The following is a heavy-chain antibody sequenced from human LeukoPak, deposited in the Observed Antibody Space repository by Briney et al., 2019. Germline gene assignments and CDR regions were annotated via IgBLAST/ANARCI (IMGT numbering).Heavy chain of an antibody. D-gene: IGHD3-10*01. V-gene: IGHV3-23*01. CDR3: AKDITMVRGVATYDMDV. J-gene: IGHJ6*04. CDR2: ISGSGDRT. Sequence: GGSLRLSCAASGFTFSSYAMSWVRQAPGKGLEWVSAISGSGDRTYYADSVKGRFTISRDSSKNTLYLQMNSLRAEDTAVYYCAKDITMVRGVATYDMDVWGKGTTVTVSS. CDR1: GFTFSSYA.